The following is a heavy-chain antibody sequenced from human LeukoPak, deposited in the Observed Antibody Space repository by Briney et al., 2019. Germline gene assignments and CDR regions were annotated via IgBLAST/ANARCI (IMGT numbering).Heavy chain of an antibody. Sequence: SETLSLTCTVSGGSISSYYWSWIRQPPGKELEWIGYIYYSGITNYNPSLKSRVTISVDTSKNQFSLKLSSVTAADTAVYYCARDKGFYDSSGYVAFDIWGQGTMVTVSS. CDR3: ARDKGFYDSSGYVAFDI. J-gene: IGHJ3*02. D-gene: IGHD3-22*01. CDR2: IYYSGIT. V-gene: IGHV4-59*01. CDR1: GGSISSYY.